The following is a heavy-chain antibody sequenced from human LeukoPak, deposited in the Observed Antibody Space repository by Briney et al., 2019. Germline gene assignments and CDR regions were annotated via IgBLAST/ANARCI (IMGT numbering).Heavy chain of an antibody. D-gene: IGHD2-21*02. Sequence: GGSLRLSCAASGFTFSSYSMNWVRQAPGKGLEWVSSISSSSSYIYYADSVKGRFTISRDNAKNSLYLQMNSLRAEDTAVYYCVPVVTATRGAWFDPWGQGTLVTVSS. J-gene: IGHJ5*02. CDR3: VPVVTATRGAWFDP. CDR2: ISSSSSYI. CDR1: GFTFSSYS. V-gene: IGHV3-21*04.